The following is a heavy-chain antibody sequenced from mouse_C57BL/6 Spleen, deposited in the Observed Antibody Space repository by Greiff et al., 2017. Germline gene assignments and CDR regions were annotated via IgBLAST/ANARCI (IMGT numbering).Heavy chain of an antibody. Sequence: VQLQQSGAELVKPGASVKMSCKASGYTFTTYPIEWMKQNHGKSLEWIGNFHPYNDDTKYNEKFKGKATLTVEKASSTVYLELSRLTSDDSAVYYCARGSYSYGSSSYYFDYWGQGTTLTVSS. V-gene: IGHV1-47*01. J-gene: IGHJ2*01. CDR3: ARGSYSYGSSSYYFDY. CDR1: GYTFTTYP. CDR2: FHPYNDDT. D-gene: IGHD1-1*01.